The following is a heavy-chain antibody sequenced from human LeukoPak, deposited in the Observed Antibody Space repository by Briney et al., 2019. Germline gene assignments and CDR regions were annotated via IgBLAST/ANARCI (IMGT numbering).Heavy chain of an antibody. V-gene: IGHV5-51*01. J-gene: IGHJ4*02. D-gene: IGHD3-10*01. Sequence: EPLKISSKASEYSFTNHCIAWVRHMPGKGLEWMGIIHPGDSDTRYSPSFQGQVTISADKSISTAYLQWSSLKASDTAIYYCGTLLIRGNTEDYWGQGTLVTVSS. CDR2: IHPGDSDT. CDR1: EYSFTNHC. CDR3: GTLLIRGNTEDY.